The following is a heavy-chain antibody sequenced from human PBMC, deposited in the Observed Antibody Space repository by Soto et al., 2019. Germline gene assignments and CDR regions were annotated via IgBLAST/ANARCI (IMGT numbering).Heavy chain of an antibody. CDR1: GASINSGGYY. CDR2: IYFSGST. V-gene: IGHV4-31*03. J-gene: IGHJ4*02. CDR3: ATGDAWEALLAY. D-gene: IGHD4-17*01. Sequence: PSETLSLTCTVSGASINSGGYYWSWIRQLPGKGLEWIGYIYFSGSTYYNPSLESRVTISLDTSQNQFSLKLNSVTAADTAVYYCATGDAWEALLAYWGQGTLVTIS.